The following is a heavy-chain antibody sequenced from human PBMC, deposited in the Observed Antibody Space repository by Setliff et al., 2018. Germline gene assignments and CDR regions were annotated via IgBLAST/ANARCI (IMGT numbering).Heavy chain of an antibody. J-gene: IGHJ3*02. Sequence: GGSLRLSCVASGFTFSRYWMSWVRQAPGKGLEWVAVIWYDGSNKYYADSVKGRFTISRDNSKNTLYLQMNSLRAEDTAVYYCAKGDGYYDFWSGYHDAFDIWGQGTMVTVSS. CDR1: GFTFSRYW. CDR3: AKGDGYYDFWSGYHDAFDI. CDR2: IWYDGSNK. D-gene: IGHD3-3*01. V-gene: IGHV3-33*07.